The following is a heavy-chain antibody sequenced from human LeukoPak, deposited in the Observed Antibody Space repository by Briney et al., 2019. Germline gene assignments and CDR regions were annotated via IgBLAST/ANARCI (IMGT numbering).Heavy chain of an antibody. J-gene: IGHJ4*02. V-gene: IGHV3-30-3*01. CDR2: ISYDGSNK. Sequence: GGSLRLSCAASGFTLSSYAMHWVRQAPGKGLEWVAVISYDGSNKYYADSVKGRFTISRDNSKNTLYLQMNSLRAEDTAVYYCARGWTVAYVDYWGRGTLVTVSS. CDR1: GFTLSSYA. D-gene: IGHD6-19*01. CDR3: ARGWTVAYVDY.